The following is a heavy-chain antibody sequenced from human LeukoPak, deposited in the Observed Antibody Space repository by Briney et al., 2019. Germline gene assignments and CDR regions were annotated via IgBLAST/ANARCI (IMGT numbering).Heavy chain of an antibody. CDR1: GFTYSNFG. J-gene: IGHJ4*02. D-gene: IGHD3-3*01. Sequence: AGGSLRLSCASSGFTYSNFGMSWVRPAAGKWLEWVSTISVGAEYIFYADSVKGRFTISRDDSNNALYLQMHSLRAEDTALYYCASGPPFLKYFEYWGQGTLVTVSS. CDR3: ASGPPFLKYFEY. V-gene: IGHV3-23*01. CDR2: ISVGAEYI.